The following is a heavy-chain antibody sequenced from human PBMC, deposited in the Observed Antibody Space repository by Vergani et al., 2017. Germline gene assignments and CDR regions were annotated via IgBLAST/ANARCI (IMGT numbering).Heavy chain of an antibody. J-gene: IGHJ3*02. CDR1: GGSIRSSSYY. CDR3: VYDSSGYYSDAFDI. Sequence: QVQLQESGPGLVKPSQTLSLTCTVSGGSIRSSSYYWGWIRQPPGKGLEWIGSIYYSGSTYYNPSLKSRVPISVDTSKNQFSLKLSSVTAADTAVYYCVYDSSGYYSDAFDIWGQGTMVTVSS. D-gene: IGHD3-22*01. V-gene: IGHV4-39*07. CDR2: IYYSGST.